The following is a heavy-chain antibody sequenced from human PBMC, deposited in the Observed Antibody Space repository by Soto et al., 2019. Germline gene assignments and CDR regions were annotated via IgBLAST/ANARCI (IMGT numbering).Heavy chain of an antibody. CDR2: ISSSSSYI. CDR3: ARDGRGWYYFDY. Sequence: GGSLRLSCAASGFTFSSYSMNWVRQAPGKGLEWVSSISSSSSYIYYADSVKGRFTISRDNAKNSLYLQMNSLRAEDTAVYYCARDGRGWYYFDYWGQGTLVTVSS. V-gene: IGHV3-21*01. D-gene: IGHD6-19*01. J-gene: IGHJ4*02. CDR1: GFTFSSYS.